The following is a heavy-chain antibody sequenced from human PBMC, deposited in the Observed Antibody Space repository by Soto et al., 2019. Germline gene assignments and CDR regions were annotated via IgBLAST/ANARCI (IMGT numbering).Heavy chain of an antibody. J-gene: IGHJ4*02. CDR3: ATDRGGSLDF. CDR1: GFSVSSNS. D-gene: IGHD3-16*01. Sequence: EVQLVESGGGLVQPGGSLRLSCAASGFSVSSNSMNWVRQAPGKGLEWVALIYSGGSTYYADSVKGRFTISKDTSKNTLYLQVNGLRAEDMAVYCCATDRGGSLDFWGQGTLVTGSS. V-gene: IGHV3-66*01. CDR2: IYSGGST.